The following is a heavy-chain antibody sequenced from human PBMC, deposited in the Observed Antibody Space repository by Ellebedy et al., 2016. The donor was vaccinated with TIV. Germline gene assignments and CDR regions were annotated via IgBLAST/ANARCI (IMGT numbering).Heavy chain of an antibody. CDR3: ARDLNWGTN. CDR2: MNQDGSEK. Sequence: GESLKISXAASGFTFGTFWMSWVRQAPGKGLEGVANMNQDGSEKNYVDSVKGRFTISRDNAKNSLYLEMNSLRAEDTAIYYCARDLNWGTNWGQGTLVTVSS. CDR1: GFTFGTFW. D-gene: IGHD7-27*01. V-gene: IGHV3-7*01. J-gene: IGHJ4*02.